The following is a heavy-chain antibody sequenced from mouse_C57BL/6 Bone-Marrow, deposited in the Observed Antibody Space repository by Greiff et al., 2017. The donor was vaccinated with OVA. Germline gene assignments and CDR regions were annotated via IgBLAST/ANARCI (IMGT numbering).Heavy chain of an antibody. CDR3: ARPGSSPHWYFDV. CDR2: IDPSASYT. J-gene: IGHJ1*03. Sequence: QVQLQQPGAELVKPGASVKLSCKASGYTFTSYWMQWVNQRPGQGLEWIGEIDPSASYTNYNQKFKGKATLTVDTSSSTAYMQLSRLTSEDSSVYYSARPGSSPHWYFDVWGTGTTVTVSS. D-gene: IGHD1-1*01. CDR1: GYTFTSYW. V-gene: IGHV1-50*01.